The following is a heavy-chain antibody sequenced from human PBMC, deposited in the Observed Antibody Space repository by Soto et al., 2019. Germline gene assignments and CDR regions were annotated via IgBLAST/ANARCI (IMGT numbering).Heavy chain of an antibody. D-gene: IGHD3-3*01. Sequence: EEQLLESGGGLVQPGGSLRLSCAAYGFTFSTYSMSWVRQAPGKGLEWVSVISGSGSETYYADSVKGRFSSSRDNSKNPLYLQMNTVTAEDTAVYYCAKDFLAATDRAFDIWGHGTLVTVSS. V-gene: IGHV3-23*01. CDR2: ISGSGSET. CDR1: GFTFSTYS. CDR3: AKDFLAATDRAFDI. J-gene: IGHJ3*02.